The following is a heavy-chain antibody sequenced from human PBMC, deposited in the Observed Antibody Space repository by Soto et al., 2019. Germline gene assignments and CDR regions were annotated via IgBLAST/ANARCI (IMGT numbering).Heavy chain of an antibody. CDR3: TLGRDYGVSEYFQE. Sequence: DVQVAESGGGLVKPGGSLRLSCAVSGFAFSTAWMTWVRQAPGKGLEWVGRIKSKADGGTTDFAAPVKXXXXXXRXXXXXXXXXXXXXXXXXXXXVYYCTLGRDYGVSEYFQEWGQGTLVTVSS. D-gene: IGHD2-8*01. V-gene: IGHV3-15*01. CDR1: GFAFSTAW. J-gene: IGHJ1*01. CDR2: IKSKADGGTT.